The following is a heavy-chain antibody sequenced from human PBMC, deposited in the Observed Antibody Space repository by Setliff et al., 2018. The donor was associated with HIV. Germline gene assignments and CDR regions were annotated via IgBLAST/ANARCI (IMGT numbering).Heavy chain of an antibody. CDR1: GFTFSGYA. CDR3: AREFSGTRYRYFDS. V-gene: IGHV3-30*04. J-gene: IGHJ4*02. D-gene: IGHD5-12*01. Sequence: LRLSCAASGFTFSGYALHWVRQSPGKGLEWVAVISFDGSDKYYADSVKGRFTLSRDNSKNTLYLQMNSLRAEDTAVYYCAREFSGTRYRYFDSWGQGTLVTVSS. CDR2: ISFDGSDK.